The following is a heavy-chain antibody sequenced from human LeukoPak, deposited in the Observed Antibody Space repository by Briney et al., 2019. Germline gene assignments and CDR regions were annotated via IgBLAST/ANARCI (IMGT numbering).Heavy chain of an antibody. CDR2: VNQGGTEK. J-gene: IGHJ6*03. CDR1: GFTFSGSW. CDR3: AREHYFYHMDG. V-gene: IGHV3-7*01. Sequence: GSLRLSCPASGFTFSGSWMTWVRQTPGKGLEWVANVNQGGTEKYYVDSVKGRFTISRDNAENSLYLQMNSLRAEDTAVYYCAREHYFYHMDGWGEGTTVTVSS.